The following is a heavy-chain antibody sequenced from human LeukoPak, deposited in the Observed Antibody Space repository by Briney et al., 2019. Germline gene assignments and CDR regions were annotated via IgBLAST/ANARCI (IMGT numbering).Heavy chain of an antibody. Sequence: ASVKVSRNASGYTFTSYGISWVRQAPGQGLERMGWISAYNGNTNYAQKLQGRVTMTTDTSTSTAYMELRSLRSDDTAVYYCAREVVAENWFDPWGQGTLVTVSS. CDR3: AREVVAENWFDP. CDR1: GYTFTSYG. CDR2: ISAYNGNT. J-gene: IGHJ5*02. V-gene: IGHV1-18*01. D-gene: IGHD2-2*01.